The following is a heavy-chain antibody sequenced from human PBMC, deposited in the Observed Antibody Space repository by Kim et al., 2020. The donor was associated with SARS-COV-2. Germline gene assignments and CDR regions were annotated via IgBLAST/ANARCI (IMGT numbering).Heavy chain of an antibody. CDR1: GYTFTSYG. J-gene: IGHJ3*02. V-gene: IGHV1-18*04. D-gene: IGHD3-16*02. CDR3: ARAYDYVWGSYRPDAFDI. CDR2: ISAYNGNT. Sequence: ASVKVSCKASGYTFTSYGISWVRQAPGQGLEWMGWISAYNGNTNYAQKLQGRVTMTTDTSTSTAYMELRSLRSDDTAVYYCARAYDYVWGSYRPDAFDIWGQGTMVTVSS.